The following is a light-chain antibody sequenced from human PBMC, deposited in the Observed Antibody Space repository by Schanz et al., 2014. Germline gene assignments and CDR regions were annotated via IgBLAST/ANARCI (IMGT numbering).Light chain of an antibody. CDR3: QSYDSSLSGYV. J-gene: IGLJ1*01. CDR1: SSDVGGYNY. Sequence: QSALTQPASVSGSPGQSITISCTGTSSDVGGYNYVSWYQQHPGKAPKLMIYEVSKRPSGVPDRFSGSKSGNTASLTVSGLQAEDEADYYCQSYDSSLSGYVFGTGTKLTVL. V-gene: IGLV2-8*01. CDR2: EVS.